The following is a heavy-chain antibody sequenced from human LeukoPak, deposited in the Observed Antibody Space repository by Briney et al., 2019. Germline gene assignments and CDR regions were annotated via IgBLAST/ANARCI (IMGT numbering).Heavy chain of an antibody. CDR1: GFSFSRYW. V-gene: IGHV3-74*01. CDR3: ARYWAYGDYPYFDY. Sequence: GGSLRLSCAASGFSFSRYWIHWVRQAPGKGLEWVSRINPDGSTTTYADSVKGRFTISRDNAENTVYLQMNSLRAEDTAVYYCARYWAYGDYPYFDYWGQGTLVTVSS. D-gene: IGHD4-17*01. J-gene: IGHJ4*02. CDR2: INPDGSTT.